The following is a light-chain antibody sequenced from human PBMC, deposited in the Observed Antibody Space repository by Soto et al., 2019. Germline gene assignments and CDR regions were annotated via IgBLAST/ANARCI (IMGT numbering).Light chain of an antibody. V-gene: IGKV1-33*01. CDR1: QDIQNY. CDR2: DAS. Sequence: DIQMTQSPSSLSASVGDRVTITCQASQDIQNYLNWYQQKPGKAPKLLINDASSLDTGVPSRFSGSGSVTDFTFTISSLQPEDVATYYCQQYDNLPRNFGHGTTVDIK. CDR3: QQYDNLPRN. J-gene: IGKJ3*01.